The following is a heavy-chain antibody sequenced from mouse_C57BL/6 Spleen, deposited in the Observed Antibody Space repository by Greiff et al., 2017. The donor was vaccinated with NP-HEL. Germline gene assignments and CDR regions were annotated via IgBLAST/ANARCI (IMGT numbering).Heavy chain of an antibody. V-gene: IGHV1-81*01. Sequence: VKLQESGAELARPGASVKLSCKASGYTFTSYGISWVKQRTGQGLEWIGEIYPRSGNTYYNEKFKGKATLTADKSSSTAYMELRSLTSEDSAVYFCARRGYGSSYSWYFDVWGTGTTVTVSS. CDR3: ARRGYGSSYSWYFDV. CDR2: IYPRSGNT. CDR1: GYTFTSYG. D-gene: IGHD1-1*01. J-gene: IGHJ1*03.